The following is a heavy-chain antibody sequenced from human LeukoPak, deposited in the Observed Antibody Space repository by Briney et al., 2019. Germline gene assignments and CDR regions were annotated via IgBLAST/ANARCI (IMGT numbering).Heavy chain of an antibody. V-gene: IGHV3-11*01. CDR2: ISSSGSTI. D-gene: IGHD3-9*01. J-gene: IGHJ4*02. Sequence: GGPLRLSCAASGFTFSNYAMSWVRQAPGKGLEWVSYISSSGSTIYYADSVKGRFTISRDNAKNSLYLQMNSLRAEDTAVYYCVRSQYDILTGYYRGHFDYWGQGTLVTVSS. CDR1: GFTFSNYA. CDR3: VRSQYDILTGYYRGHFDY.